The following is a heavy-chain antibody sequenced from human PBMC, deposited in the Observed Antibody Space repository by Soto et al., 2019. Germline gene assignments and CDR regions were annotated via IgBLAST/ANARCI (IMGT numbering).Heavy chain of an antibody. CDR1: GGSISSGGYS. V-gene: IGHV4-30-2*01. Sequence: SETLSLTCAVSGGSISSGGYSWSWIRQPPGKGLEWIGYIYHSGSTYYNPSLKSRVTISVDRSKNQFSLKLSSVTAADTAVYYCAREGHYGSGSYYHNWFDPWGQGTLVTVSS. CDR2: IYHSGST. D-gene: IGHD3-10*01. J-gene: IGHJ5*02. CDR3: AREGHYGSGSYYHNWFDP.